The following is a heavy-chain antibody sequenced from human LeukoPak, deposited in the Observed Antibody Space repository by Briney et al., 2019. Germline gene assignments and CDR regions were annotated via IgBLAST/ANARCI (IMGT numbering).Heavy chain of an antibody. V-gene: IGHV4-39*01. CDR1: GDSIISSTYY. J-gene: IGHJ5*02. Sequence: PSDTLSLTCTVSGDSIISSTYYWGWIRQPPGKGLEGIGTIYYSGSTDYNPSLKSRVTISVDTSKNQLSLKLSSVTAADTAVYYCARLALGYYDSSGYYYEKGYNWFDPWGQGTLVTVSS. D-gene: IGHD3-22*01. CDR2: IYYSGST. CDR3: ARLALGYYDSSGYYYEKGYNWFDP.